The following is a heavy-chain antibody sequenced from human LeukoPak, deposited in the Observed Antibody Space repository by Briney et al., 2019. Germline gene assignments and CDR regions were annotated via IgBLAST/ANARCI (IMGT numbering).Heavy chain of an antibody. CDR2: IYSGGTT. CDR1: GFTVSSNY. CDR3: ARDQYSYAHAAH. Sequence: GRSLRPSCAASGFTVSSNYMSWVRQPPGKGLEWVSVIYSGGTTYYADSVKGRFTISRDNSKNTLHLQMNSLRAEDTAVYYCARDQYSYAHAAHWGQGTLVTVSS. V-gene: IGHV3-66*01. D-gene: IGHD5-18*01. J-gene: IGHJ4*02.